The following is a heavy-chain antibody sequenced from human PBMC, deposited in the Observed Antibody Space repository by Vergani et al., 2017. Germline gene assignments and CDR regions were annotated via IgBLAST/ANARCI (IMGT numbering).Heavy chain of an antibody. V-gene: IGHV1-69*01. J-gene: IGHJ4*02. D-gene: IGHD6-13*01. CDR2: IIPIFGTA. CDR1: GGTFSSYA. Sequence: QVQLVQSGAEVKKPGSSVKVSCKASGGTFSSYAISWVRQAPGQGLEWMGGIIPIFGTANYAQKFQGRVTIIADESTSTAYMELGSLRSEDTAVDYGARDRGQLAPNPYYFDYWGQGTLVTVSS. CDR3: ARDRGQLAPNPYYFDY.